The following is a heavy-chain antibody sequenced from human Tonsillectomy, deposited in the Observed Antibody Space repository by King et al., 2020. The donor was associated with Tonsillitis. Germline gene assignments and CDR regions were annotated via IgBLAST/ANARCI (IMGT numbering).Heavy chain of an antibody. CDR3: ARGHGLRYFDWSDLPFDY. V-gene: IGHV4-38-2*01. J-gene: IGHJ4*02. CDR1: GYSISSGYY. D-gene: IGHD3-9*01. Sequence: VQLQESGPGLVKPSETLSLTCAVSGYSISSGYYWGWIRQPPGKGLEWIGSIYHSGSTYYNPSLKSRVTISVDTSKNQFSLKLSSVTAADTAVYYCARGHGLRYFDWSDLPFDYWGQGTLVTVSS. CDR2: IYHSGST.